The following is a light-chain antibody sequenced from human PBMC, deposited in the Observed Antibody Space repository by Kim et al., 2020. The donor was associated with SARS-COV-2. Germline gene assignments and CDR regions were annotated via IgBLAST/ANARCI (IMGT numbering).Light chain of an antibody. CDR2: RAS. J-gene: IGKJ1*01. CDR1: QTISSW. V-gene: IGKV1-5*03. CDR3: QQYQTYPWT. Sequence: ASVGDRVTITCRASQTISSWLAWYQQKPGKAPKVLIYRASVLQSGVPSRFSGSESGTEFTLTISSLQPEDSATYYCQQYQTYPWTFGQGTRVDIK.